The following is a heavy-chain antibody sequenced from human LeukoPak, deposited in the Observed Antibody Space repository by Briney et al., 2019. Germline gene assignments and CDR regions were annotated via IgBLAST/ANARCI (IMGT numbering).Heavy chain of an antibody. D-gene: IGHD1-26*01. CDR1: GFTFTSYA. J-gene: IGHJ4*02. CDR2: ISGSTGSI. CDR3: AAGWELLGFFNY. Sequence: GGSLRLSCAASGFTFTSYAMTWVRQPPGKGLEWVSAISGSTGSIYYADSVKGRFTISRDNSKYTVYLQMNRLTDADTAVYYCAAGWELLGFFNYWGQGTLVTVSS. V-gene: IGHV3-23*01.